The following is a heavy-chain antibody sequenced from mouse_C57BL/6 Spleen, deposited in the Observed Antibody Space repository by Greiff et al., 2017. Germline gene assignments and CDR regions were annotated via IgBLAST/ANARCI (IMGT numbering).Heavy chain of an antibody. J-gene: IGHJ2*01. CDR2: LDPENGDT. Sequence: VQLQQSGAELVRPGASVKLSCTASGFNIKDDYMHWVKQRPEQGLEWIGWLDPENGDTEYASKFQGKATITADTSSNTAYLQLSSLTSEDTAVYYCTTWTGTYCDYWGQGTTLTVSS. CDR1: GFNIKDDY. V-gene: IGHV14-4*01. CDR3: TTWTGTYCDY. D-gene: IGHD3-3*01.